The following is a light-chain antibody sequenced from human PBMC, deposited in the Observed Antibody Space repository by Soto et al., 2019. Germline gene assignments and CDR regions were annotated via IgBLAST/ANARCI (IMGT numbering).Light chain of an antibody. CDR3: QQYGSSPPWT. J-gene: IGKJ1*01. Sequence: EIVMTQSPATLSVSPGERATLSCRASQSVSYYLAWYQQKPGQAPRLLIYDASSRATGIPDRFSGSGSGTDFTLTISRLEPEDFAVYYCQQYGSSPPWTFGQGTKVDIK. V-gene: IGKV3-20*01. CDR2: DAS. CDR1: QSVSYY.